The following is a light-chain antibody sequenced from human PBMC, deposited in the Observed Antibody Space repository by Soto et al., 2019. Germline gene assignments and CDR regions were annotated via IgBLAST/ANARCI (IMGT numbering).Light chain of an antibody. CDR3: QQYYISPWT. CDR1: QTVLHSSNNKNY. CDR2: WAS. V-gene: IGKV4-1*01. J-gene: IGKJ1*01. Sequence: DIVMTQSPDSLAVSLGERATINCKSSQTVLHSSNNKNYLAWYQQKPGQPPKLLIYWASTRESGVPDRFSGSGSRTDFTLTISTLQAEDVAVYYCQQYYISPWTFGQGTKVEIK.